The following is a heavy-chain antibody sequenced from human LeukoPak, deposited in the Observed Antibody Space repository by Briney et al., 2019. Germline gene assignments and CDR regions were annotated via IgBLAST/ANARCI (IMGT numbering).Heavy chain of an antibody. J-gene: IGHJ4*02. Sequence: GGSLRLSCAASGFSFMLYAMSWVRQAPGKGLEWVSAISGSGGSTYYADSVKGRFTISRDNSKNTLYLQMNSLRAEDTAVYYCAKRVSGAAFDYWGQGTLVTVSS. V-gene: IGHV3-23*01. CDR1: GFSFMLYA. D-gene: IGHD6-25*01. CDR2: ISGSGGST. CDR3: AKRVSGAAFDY.